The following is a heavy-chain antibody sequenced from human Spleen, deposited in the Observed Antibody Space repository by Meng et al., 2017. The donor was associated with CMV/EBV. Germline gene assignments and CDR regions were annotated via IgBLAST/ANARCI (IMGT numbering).Heavy chain of an antibody. CDR1: GFIFSSYW. CDR3: ARVIYSSSWYDLDYYYYGMDV. CDR2: INSDGSST. V-gene: IGHV3-74*01. J-gene: IGHJ6*02. Sequence: GGSLRLSCAASGFIFSSYWMHWVRQAPGKGLVWVSRINSDGSSTSYADSVKGRFTISRDNAKNTLYLQMNSLRAEDTAVYYCARVIYSSSWYDLDYYYYGMDVWGQGTTVTVSS. D-gene: IGHD6-13*01.